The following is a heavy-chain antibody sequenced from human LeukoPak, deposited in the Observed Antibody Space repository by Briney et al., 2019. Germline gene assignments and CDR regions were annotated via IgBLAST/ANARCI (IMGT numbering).Heavy chain of an antibody. J-gene: IGHJ4*02. Sequence: PGGSLRLPCAASGFTFSSYAMSWVRQAPGKGLEWVSAISGSGGSTYYADSVKGRFTISRDNSKNTLYLQMNSLRAEDTAVYYCAKTDSRPFANPGPYFDYWGQGTLVTVSS. CDR2: ISGSGGST. CDR1: GFTFSSYA. CDR3: AKTDSRPFANPGPYFDY. V-gene: IGHV3-23*01. D-gene: IGHD3-16*01.